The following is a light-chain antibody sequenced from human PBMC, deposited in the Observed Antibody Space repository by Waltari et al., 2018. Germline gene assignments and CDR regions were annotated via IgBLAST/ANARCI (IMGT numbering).Light chain of an antibody. CDR2: GKN. CDR1: SLRTYY. CDR3: HSRDSSGNVL. V-gene: IGLV3-19*01. J-gene: IGLJ2*01. Sequence: SSELTQDPAVSVALGQTVRITCQGASLRTYYVSWFHQKPGQAPALVIYGKNNRPSGIPDRFSASSSGSTASFTIIGAQAEDEADYYCHSRDSSGNVLIGGGTKLTVV.